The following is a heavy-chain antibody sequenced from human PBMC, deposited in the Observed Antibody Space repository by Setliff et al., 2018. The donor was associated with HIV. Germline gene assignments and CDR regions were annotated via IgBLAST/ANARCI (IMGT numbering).Heavy chain of an antibody. Sequence: PSETLSLTCPVSGVPISSHSWTWIRQPPGKGLEWIGYFYYSGSTNYNPSLKGRVTISADTSENQLSLKLSSLTAADTAVYYCARIEGYAYGSNWFDPWGQGTLVTVSS. J-gene: IGHJ5*02. CDR1: GVPISSHS. V-gene: IGHV4-59*11. CDR3: ARIEGYAYGSNWFDP. D-gene: IGHD3-16*01. CDR2: FYYSGST.